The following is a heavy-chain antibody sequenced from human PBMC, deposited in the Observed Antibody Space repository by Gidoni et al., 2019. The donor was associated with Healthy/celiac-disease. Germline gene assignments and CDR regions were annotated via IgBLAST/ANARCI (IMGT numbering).Heavy chain of an antibody. CDR2: ISGRGGST. D-gene: IGHD6-6*01. V-gene: IGHV3-23*01. CDR3: AKDSSSGFPIADY. CDR1: GFTFSSYA. J-gene: IGHJ4*02. Sequence: EVQLLESGGGLVQPGGSLRLSCAASGFTFSSYAMSWVRQAPGKGLELVSAISGRGGSTYYADSVKGRFTISRDNSKNTLYLQMNSLRAEDTAVYYCAKDSSSGFPIADYWGQGTLVTVSS.